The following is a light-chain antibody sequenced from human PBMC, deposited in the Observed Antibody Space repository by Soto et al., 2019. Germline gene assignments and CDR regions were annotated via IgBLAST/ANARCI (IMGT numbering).Light chain of an antibody. J-gene: IGKJ4*01. CDR2: VTF. Sequence: DIQMTQSPSSLSASVGDTVTITCRASQTINTYLNWYQHKPWKAPKVLSFVTFSLQSSVPRIFSGSGSETDFTLTICNHQTEDFATYYSQQSFSTHLSFGGGT. CDR1: QTINTY. V-gene: IGKV1-39*01. CDR3: QQSFSTHLS.